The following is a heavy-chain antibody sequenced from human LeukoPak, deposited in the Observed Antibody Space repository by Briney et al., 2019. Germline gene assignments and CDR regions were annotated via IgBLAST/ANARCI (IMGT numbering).Heavy chain of an antibody. V-gene: IGHV3-30*04. CDR3: ARSDCSSTSCYRSDAFDI. J-gene: IGHJ3*02. D-gene: IGHD2-2*01. Sequence: GESLRLSCAASGFTFSSYAMHWVRQAPGQGLEWVAVISYDGSNKYYADSGKGRFTISRDNSKNTLYLQMNSLRAEDTAVYYCARSDCSSTSCYRSDAFDIWGQGTMVTVSS. CDR1: GFTFSSYA. CDR2: ISYDGSNK.